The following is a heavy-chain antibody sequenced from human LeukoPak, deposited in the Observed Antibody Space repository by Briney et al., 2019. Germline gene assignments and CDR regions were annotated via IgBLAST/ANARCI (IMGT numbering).Heavy chain of an antibody. D-gene: IGHD2-15*01. CDR3: ARDLRCSGGSCYLSFYYYYGMDV. V-gene: IGHV3-21*01. Sequence: GGSLRLSCAASGFTFSSYSMNWVRQAPGKGLEWVSSISSSSSYIYYADSVKGRFTISRDNAKNSLYLQMNSLRAEDTAVYYCARDLRCSGGSCYLSFYYYYGMDVWGQGTTVTVSS. J-gene: IGHJ6*02. CDR1: GFTFSSYS. CDR2: ISSSSSYI.